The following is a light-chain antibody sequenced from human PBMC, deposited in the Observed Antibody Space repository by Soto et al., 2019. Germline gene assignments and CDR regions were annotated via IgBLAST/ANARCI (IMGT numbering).Light chain of an antibody. CDR3: SSFEDGTSYV. Sequence: QSVLTQPPSVSGSPGQSVTISCTGTSSDVGAFNYVSWYQHHPGKVPKFLIYEVNKRPSGVPDRFSGSKSGNTASLTVSGLQPEDGAKYFCSSFEDGTSYVLGTGT. CDR2: EVN. J-gene: IGLJ1*01. CDR1: SSDVGAFNY. V-gene: IGLV2-8*01.